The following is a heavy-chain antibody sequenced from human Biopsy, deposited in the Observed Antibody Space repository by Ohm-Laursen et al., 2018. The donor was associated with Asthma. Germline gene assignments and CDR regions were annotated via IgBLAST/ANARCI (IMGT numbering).Heavy chain of an antibody. CDR1: GFTFGDYW. V-gene: IGHV3-7*01. D-gene: IGHD3-3*02. CDR3: ARTFHFWSPYHAEHYQL. J-gene: IGHJ1*01. Sequence: SLRLSCSAPGFTFGDYWMSWVRQVLGKGLEWVANIKHDGSEKNHVDSLKGRFTISRDNAKNSLYLQMNSLRAEDTAVYYCARTFHFWSPYHAEHYQLWGQGTLVTVSS. CDR2: IKHDGSEK.